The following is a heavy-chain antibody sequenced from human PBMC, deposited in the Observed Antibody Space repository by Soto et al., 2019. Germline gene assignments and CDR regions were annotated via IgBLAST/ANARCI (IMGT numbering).Heavy chain of an antibody. CDR2: TSGSGVST. CDR1: GVTFSSYA. CDR3: AAPERGSYHDSSGYYSLSCMAV. J-gene: IGHJ6*02. V-gene: IGHV3-23*01. D-gene: IGHD3-22*01. Sequence: GSRRLSCAASGVTFSSYAKRLVRQAPGKGLEWDSATSGSGVSTYYADSVKGRFTISRDNTKNTLYLQMNSTRAEDTAEYYWAAPERGSYHDSSGYYSLSCMAVSRQGTT.